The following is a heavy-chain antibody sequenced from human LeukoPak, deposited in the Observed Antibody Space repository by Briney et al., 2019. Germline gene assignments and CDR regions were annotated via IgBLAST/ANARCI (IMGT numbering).Heavy chain of an antibody. CDR2: IYSGGST. Sequence: PGGSLRLSCAASGFTVSSNYMSWVRQAPGKGLEWVSVIYSGGSTYYADSVKGRFTISRDNSQNTLYLQMSSLRAEDTAVYYCAKSGYCSSTTCYRYYYYMDVWGKGTTVTVSS. CDR3: AKSGYCSSTTCYRYYYYMDV. J-gene: IGHJ6*03. D-gene: IGHD2-2*01. CDR1: GFTVSSNY. V-gene: IGHV3-53*05.